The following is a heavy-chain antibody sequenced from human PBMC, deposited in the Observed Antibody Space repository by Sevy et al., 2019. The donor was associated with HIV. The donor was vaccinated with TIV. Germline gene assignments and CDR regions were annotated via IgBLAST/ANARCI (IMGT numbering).Heavy chain of an antibody. J-gene: IGHJ6*02. CDR1: GYTFTGYY. CDR3: ARLTTATTSDYYGMDV. Sequence: ASVKVSCKASGYTFTGYYMHWVRQAPGQGLEWMGWINANSGVTKYAQTFQGRVSMTRDTSISTAYMELSRLRSDDTAVYYCARLTTATTSDYYGMDVWGQGTMVTVSS. CDR2: INANSGVT. V-gene: IGHV1-2*02. D-gene: IGHD4-17*01.